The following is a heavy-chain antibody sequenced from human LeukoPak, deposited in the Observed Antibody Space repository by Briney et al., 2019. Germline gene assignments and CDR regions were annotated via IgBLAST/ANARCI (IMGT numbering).Heavy chain of an antibody. Sequence: SQTLSLTCTVSGGSISSGSHYWSWIRQPAGKGLEWIGYIYYSGSTNYNPSLKSRVTISVDTSKNQFSLKLSSVTAADTAVYYCARDLGSTSHYMDYWGQGTLVTVSS. CDR2: IYYSGST. CDR3: ARDLGSTSHYMDY. V-gene: IGHV4-61*10. D-gene: IGHD2-2*01. CDR1: GGSISSGSHY. J-gene: IGHJ4*02.